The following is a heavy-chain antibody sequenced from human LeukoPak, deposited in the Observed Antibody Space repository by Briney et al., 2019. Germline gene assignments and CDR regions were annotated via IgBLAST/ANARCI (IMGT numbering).Heavy chain of an antibody. CDR2: IFHSGRT. D-gene: IGHD6-13*01. J-gene: IGHJ4*02. CDR3: ARDILATSIAAPYY. CDR1: EFTFSSYW. Sequence: GSLRLSCAASEFTFSSYWMSWVRQAPGKGLEWIGSIFHSGRTYYNPSLKSRVTMSVDTSKNQFSLRLNSVNAADTAVYYCARDILATSIAAPYYWGQGTLVTVSS. V-gene: IGHV4-4*02.